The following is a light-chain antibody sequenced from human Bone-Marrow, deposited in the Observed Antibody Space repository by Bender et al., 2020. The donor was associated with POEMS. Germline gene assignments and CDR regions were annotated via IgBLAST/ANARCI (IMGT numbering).Light chain of an antibody. Sequence: QSMLTQPPSVSGAPGQRVTISCTGSSSNIGTPYDIHWYQQLPGTAPKLLIYGSTNRPSGVPARFSGSKSGTSASLAISDIQSEDEGDYYCSSWDDSLSGWVFGGGTKLTVL. J-gene: IGLJ3*02. CDR2: GST. CDR3: SSWDDSLSGWV. V-gene: IGLV1-40*01. CDR1: SSNIGTPYD.